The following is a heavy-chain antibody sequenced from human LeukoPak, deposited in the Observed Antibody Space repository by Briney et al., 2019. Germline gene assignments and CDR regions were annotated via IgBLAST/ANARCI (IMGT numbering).Heavy chain of an antibody. CDR3: PKMTYTFLHYFAY. CDR2: LSSTSCSL. D-gene: IGHD1-1*01. Sequence: GGSLRLSCAASGVTFSSYRMNWVRQAPGKGLEWVSSLSSTSCSLSSAPSVKVRSPISRAHAKTSLYLHMTRLPPEDPAVYYCPKMTYTFLHYFAYWGQGTLLTASS. V-gene: IGHV3-21*04. J-gene: IGHJ4*02. CDR1: GVTFSSYR.